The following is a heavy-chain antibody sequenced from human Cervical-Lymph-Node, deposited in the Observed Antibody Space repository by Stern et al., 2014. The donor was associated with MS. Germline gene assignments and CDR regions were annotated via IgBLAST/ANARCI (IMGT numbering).Heavy chain of an antibody. J-gene: IGHJ4*02. V-gene: IGHV1-69*01. CDR3: ARLGSGYDSSYLDF. CDR1: GGTFSTDQ. D-gene: IGHD5-12*01. CDR2: ILPIFGTA. Sequence: QVQLVQSGSEAKKPGSSVKVSCKVSGGTFSTDQISWVRQAPGQGLEWMGAILPIFGTADYAQRFQDRVTIIADESTSEVHMELSSLRSEDTGVYYCARLGSGYDSSYLDFWGQGTLVTVSS.